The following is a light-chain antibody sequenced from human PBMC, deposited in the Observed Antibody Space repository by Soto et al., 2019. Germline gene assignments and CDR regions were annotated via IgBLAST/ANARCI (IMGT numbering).Light chain of an antibody. CDR1: SSDVGGYDY. Sequence: QSALTQPRSVSGSPGQSVTISCTGTSSDVGGYDYVSWHQQRPGKAPKRVIYDVDKRPSGVPDRFSGSKSGNTASLTISGLEDEDESYYYCCSHAGNYTWVFGGGTKLTVL. V-gene: IGLV2-11*01. CDR3: CSHAGNYTWV. CDR2: DVD. J-gene: IGLJ2*01.